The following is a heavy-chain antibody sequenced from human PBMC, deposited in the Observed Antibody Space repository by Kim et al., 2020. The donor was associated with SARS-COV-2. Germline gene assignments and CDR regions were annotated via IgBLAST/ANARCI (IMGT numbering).Heavy chain of an antibody. J-gene: IGHJ4*02. V-gene: IGHV3-7*04. Sequence: SITSRFTSSRDNAKASLYLQMNSLRAEDTAVYYCARTLGVASVQSYYFDYWGQGALVIVSS. CDR3: ARTLGVASVQSYYFDY. D-gene: IGHD2-21*01.